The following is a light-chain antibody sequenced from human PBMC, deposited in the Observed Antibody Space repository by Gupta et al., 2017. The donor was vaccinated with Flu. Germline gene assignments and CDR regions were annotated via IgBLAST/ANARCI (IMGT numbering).Light chain of an antibody. Sequence: STELPQPPSVSVPPGPTARIPCSGDTFPSTLASWYQQRPGQAHVLLEYKDTERPAGIPERFSGSSSGTTVTLTISGVLEEDEADYYCQSTDNVDTWVFGVGTKLTV. V-gene: IGLV3-25*03. J-gene: IGLJ3*02. CDR1: TFPSTL. CDR3: QSTDNVDTWV. CDR2: KDT.